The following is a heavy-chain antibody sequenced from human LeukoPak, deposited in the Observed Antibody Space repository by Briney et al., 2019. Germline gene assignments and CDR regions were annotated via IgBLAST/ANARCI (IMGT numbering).Heavy chain of an antibody. V-gene: IGHV1-8*01. Sequence: AAVKVSCKTSGYTFTSYDINWVRQATAQGLEWMGWMNPNSGNTGYAQKFQGRVTMTRNTSISTAYMELSSLRSEDTAVYYCARLWFAELFSAYYYYMDVWGKGTTVTISS. J-gene: IGHJ6*03. CDR1: GYTFTSYD. CDR2: MNPNSGNT. CDR3: ARLWFAELFSAYYYYMDV. D-gene: IGHD3-10*01.